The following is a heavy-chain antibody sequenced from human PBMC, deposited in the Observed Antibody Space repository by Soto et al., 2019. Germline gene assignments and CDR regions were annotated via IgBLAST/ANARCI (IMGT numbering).Heavy chain of an antibody. CDR3: VRGQFRYSSFYYYYGMDV. CDR2: INHSGST. V-gene: IGHV4-34*01. D-gene: IGHD6-13*01. J-gene: IGHJ6*02. Sequence: SETLSLSCAVYGGSFSGYYWSWIRQPPGKGLEWIGEINHSGSTNYNPSLKSRVTISVDTSKNQFSLKLSSVTAADTAVYYCVRGQFRYSSFYYYYGMDVWGQGTTVTVSS. CDR1: GGSFSGYY.